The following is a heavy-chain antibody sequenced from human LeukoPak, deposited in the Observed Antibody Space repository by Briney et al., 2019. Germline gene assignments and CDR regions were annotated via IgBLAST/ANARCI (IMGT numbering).Heavy chain of an antibody. CDR3: ARGGVSGWYGGAFDI. Sequence: SETLSLTCTVSGGSISSSSYYWGWIRQPPGKGLEWIGSIYYSGSTYYNPSLKSRVTISVDTSKNQFSLKLSSVTAADTAVYYCARGGVSGWYGGAFDIWGQGTMVTVSS. V-gene: IGHV4-39*07. CDR1: GGSISSSSYY. CDR2: IYYSGST. D-gene: IGHD6-19*01. J-gene: IGHJ3*02.